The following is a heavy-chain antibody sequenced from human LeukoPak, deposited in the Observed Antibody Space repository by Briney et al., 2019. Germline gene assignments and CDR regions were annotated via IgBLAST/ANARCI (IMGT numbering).Heavy chain of an antibody. J-gene: IGHJ4*02. D-gene: IGHD3-10*01. V-gene: IGHV4-61*01. Sequence: SETLSLTCTVSGGSVSSGSYYWSWIRQPPGKGLEWIGYIYYSGSTNYNPSLKSRVTISVDTSKNQFSLKLSSVTAADTAVYYCARGSDYYGSGSYYNSFDYWGQGTLVTVSS. CDR3: ARGSDYYGSGSYYNSFDY. CDR2: IYYSGST. CDR1: GGSVSSGSYY.